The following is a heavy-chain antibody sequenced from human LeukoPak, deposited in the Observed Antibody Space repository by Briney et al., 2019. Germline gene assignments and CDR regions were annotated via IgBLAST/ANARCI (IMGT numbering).Heavy chain of an antibody. V-gene: IGHV3-53*01. CDR3: ARVRGGYDLFDY. J-gene: IGHJ4*02. CDR1: GFTVSSNY. CDR2: IYSGGST. Sequence: GGSLRLSCAASGFTVSSNYMSWVRQAPGKGLEWVSVIYSGGSTYYADSVKGRFTISRDNSKNTLYLQMNSLRAEDTAVYYCARVRGGYDLFDYWGQGTLVTVSS. D-gene: IGHD5-12*01.